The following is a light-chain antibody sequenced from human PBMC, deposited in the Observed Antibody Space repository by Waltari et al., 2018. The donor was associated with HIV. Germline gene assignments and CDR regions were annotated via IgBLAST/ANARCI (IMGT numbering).Light chain of an antibody. CDR2: EDN. CDR1: ALPTKY. J-gene: IGLJ3*02. CDR3: YSGDSSRFPV. Sequence: SYELPQPPSVSLSPGQTATITCSGDALPTKYAYLYQQKSGQAPLLVMYEDNKRPSGIPDRFSGSSSGTGANLTNSGAQVDDEAVYYCYSGDSSRFPVVGGGTYLTVL. V-gene: IGLV3-10*01.